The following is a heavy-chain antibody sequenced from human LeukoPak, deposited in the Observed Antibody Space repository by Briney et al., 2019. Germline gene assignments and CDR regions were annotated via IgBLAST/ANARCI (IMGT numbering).Heavy chain of an antibody. CDR1: GLTLRGYG. V-gene: IGHV3-33*01. D-gene: IGHD6-13*01. J-gene: IGHJ3*02. CDR2: IWSDGSNT. Sequence: AGGSLRLSCTASGLTLRGYGMQWVRQALGQGLEWVAVIWSDGSNTYYAESVRGRFTISRDNSKNTLYLQMNSLIIEDTALYYCASAAGAFDNWGQGTMITVSS. CDR3: ASAAGAFDN.